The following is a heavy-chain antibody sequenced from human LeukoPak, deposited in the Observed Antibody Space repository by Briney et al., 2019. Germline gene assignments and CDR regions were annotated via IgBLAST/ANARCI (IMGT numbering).Heavy chain of an antibody. D-gene: IGHD6-6*01. J-gene: IGHJ4*02. V-gene: IGHV1-69*13. Sequence: SVKVSCKASGGTFSSYAISWERQAPGQGLEWMGGIIPIFGTANYAQKFQGRVTITADESTSTAYMELSSLRSEDTAVYYCAREDSSSINFDYWGQGTLVTVSS. CDR1: GGTFSSYA. CDR2: IIPIFGTA. CDR3: AREDSSSINFDY.